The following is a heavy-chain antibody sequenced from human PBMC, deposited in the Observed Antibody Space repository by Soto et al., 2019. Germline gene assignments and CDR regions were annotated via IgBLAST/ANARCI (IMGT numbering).Heavy chain of an antibody. CDR1: SGSFTGHF. CDR2: INPTRGT. CDR3: ARRWGGTFDY. V-gene: IGHV4-34*01. D-gene: IGHD2-21*01. Sequence: SETLSLTCAVNSGSFTGHFWAWIRQSPGKGLGWIGEINPTRGTNYNPSLKSRVAISIEVSRNQFSLKLSSVTAADTAVYYCARRWGGTFDYWGQGTLVTVSS. J-gene: IGHJ4*02.